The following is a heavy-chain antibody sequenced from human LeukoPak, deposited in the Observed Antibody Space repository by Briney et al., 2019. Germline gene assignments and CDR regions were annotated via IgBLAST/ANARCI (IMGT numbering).Heavy chain of an antibody. CDR3: AKNTGEGNYFDH. D-gene: IGHD3-16*01. CDR2: IYPGDSDT. V-gene: IGHV5-51*01. CDR1: GYSFTRYW. Sequence: GESLKISFKAFGYSFTRYWIGWVRQTPGKGLEWAGIIYPGDSDTRYSHSFEGQVTISADKSIGTAFLQWRSLKASDSAIYYCAKNTGEGNYFDHWGQGSLVTVSS. J-gene: IGHJ4*02.